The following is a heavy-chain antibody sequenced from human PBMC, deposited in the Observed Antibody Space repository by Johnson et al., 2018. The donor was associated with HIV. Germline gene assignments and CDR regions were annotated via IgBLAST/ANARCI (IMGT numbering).Heavy chain of an antibody. J-gene: IGHJ3*02. CDR3: ARASGEWDAFDI. V-gene: IGHV3-30*14. Sequence: QVQLVESGGGVVQPGRSLRLSCAASGFTFSSYAMHWVRQAPGKGLEWVAVISYDGSNKYYADSVKGRFTIFRDNSKNTLYLQMGSLRAEDMAVYYCARASGEWDAFDIWGQGTVVTVSS. CDR2: ISYDGSNK. CDR1: GFTFSSYA. D-gene: IGHD3-10*01.